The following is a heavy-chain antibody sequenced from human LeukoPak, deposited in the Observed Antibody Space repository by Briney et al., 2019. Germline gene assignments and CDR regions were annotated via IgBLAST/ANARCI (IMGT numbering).Heavy chain of an antibody. CDR3: ARGTNTVVGTYYHYYYMDV. V-gene: IGHV4-34*01. D-gene: IGHD4-23*01. CDR1: GGSFSGYY. Sequence: PSETLSLTRAVYGGSFSGYYWSWIRQPPGKGLEWIGEINHSGSTNYNPSLKSRVTISVDTSKNQFSLKLSSVTAADTAVYYCARGTNTVVGTYYHYYYMDVWGKGATVTVSS. J-gene: IGHJ6*03. CDR2: INHSGST.